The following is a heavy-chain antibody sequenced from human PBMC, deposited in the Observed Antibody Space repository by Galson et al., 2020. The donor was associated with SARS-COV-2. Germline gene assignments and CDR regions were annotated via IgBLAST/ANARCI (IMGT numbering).Heavy chain of an antibody. CDR1: GFTFDDYA. J-gene: IGHJ4*02. Sequence: GGSLRLSCAAYGFTFDDYAMHWVRQGPGKGPEWVSGITWTSGTIGYAGSVKGRFTISRDNAKNSLYLQMNSLRPEDTAFYYCAKGPNSYSSNWYGIDYWGQGTLVTVSS. CDR2: ITWTSGTI. CDR3: AKGPNSYSSNWYGIDY. D-gene: IGHD6-13*01. V-gene: IGHV3-9*01.